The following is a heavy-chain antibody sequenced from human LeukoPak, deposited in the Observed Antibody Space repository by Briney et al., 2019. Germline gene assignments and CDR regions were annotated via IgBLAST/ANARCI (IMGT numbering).Heavy chain of an antibody. CDR3: ARGIDSSSWYNFDY. CDR1: GGSISSYY. Sequence: SETLSLTCTVSGGSISSYYWSWIRQPPGKGLEWIGYIYYSGSTNYNPSLKSRVTISVDTSKNQFSLKLSSVTAADTAVYYCARGIDSSSWYNFDYWGQGTLVTVSS. CDR2: IYYSGST. V-gene: IGHV4-59*12. J-gene: IGHJ4*02. D-gene: IGHD6-13*01.